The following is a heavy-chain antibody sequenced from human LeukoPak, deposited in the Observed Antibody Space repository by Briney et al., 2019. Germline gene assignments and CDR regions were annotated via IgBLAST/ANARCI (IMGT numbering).Heavy chain of an antibody. CDR2: ISTSGSTT. Sequence: GGSLRLSCAASGFTFSSFEMNWVRQAPGKGLEWVSYISTSGSTTYYADSVKGRFTISRDNAKNTLYLQMNSLRAEDTAVYYCAKGAHYDILTGSPSFDYWGQGTLVTVSS. J-gene: IGHJ4*02. CDR3: AKGAHYDILTGSPSFDY. V-gene: IGHV3-48*03. CDR1: GFTFSSFE. D-gene: IGHD3-9*01.